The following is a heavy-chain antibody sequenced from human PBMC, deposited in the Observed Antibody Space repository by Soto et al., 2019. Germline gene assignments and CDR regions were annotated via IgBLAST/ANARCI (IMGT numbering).Heavy chain of an antibody. CDR2: IYYTGST. J-gene: IGHJ5*02. V-gene: IGHV4-39*01. Sequence: QLQLQESGPGLVKPSETLSLTCTVSGGSIISSNYYWAWIRQPPGPGLEWIGAIYYTGSTSYNPSTNSRITMSVEKSKSQFSLTLRSVTAADTAVYYCARLNKPGWFDPWGQGTLVTVSS. CDR3: ARLNKPGWFDP. CDR1: GGSIISSNYY.